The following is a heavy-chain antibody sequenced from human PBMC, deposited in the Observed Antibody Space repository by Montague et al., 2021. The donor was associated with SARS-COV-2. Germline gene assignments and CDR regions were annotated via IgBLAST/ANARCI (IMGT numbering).Heavy chain of an antibody. CDR3: ARMGWLRGWFDP. CDR1: GGSISSGSYY. CDR2: IYTSGST. Sequence: LSLTCTVSGGSISSGSYYWSWIRQPAGKGLEWIGRIYTSGSTNYNPSLKSRVTISVDTSKNQFSLKLSSVTAADTAVYYCARMGWLRGWFDPWGQGTLVTVSS. J-gene: IGHJ5*02. V-gene: IGHV4-61*02. D-gene: IGHD5-12*01.